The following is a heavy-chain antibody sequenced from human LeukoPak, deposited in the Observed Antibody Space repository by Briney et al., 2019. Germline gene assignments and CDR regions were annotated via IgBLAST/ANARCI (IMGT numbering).Heavy chain of an antibody. CDR3: ARDRYSYGRFFDY. D-gene: IGHD5-18*01. Sequence: GGSLRLSCAASGFTFSSYAMTWVRQAPGKGLEWVSGISDSAGSTYYADSVKGRFTVSRDNSKNTVYLEMSSLRAEDTAVYYCARDRYSYGRFFDYWGQGTLVTVSS. CDR2: ISDSAGST. V-gene: IGHV3-23*01. J-gene: IGHJ4*02. CDR1: GFTFSSYA.